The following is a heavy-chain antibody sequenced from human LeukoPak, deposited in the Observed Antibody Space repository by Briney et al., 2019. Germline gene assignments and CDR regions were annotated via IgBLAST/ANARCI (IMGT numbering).Heavy chain of an antibody. Sequence: ASVKVSCKASGGTFSSYAISWVRQAPGQGLEWMGGIIPIFGTANYAQKFQGRVTITADESTSTAYMELSSLRSEDTAVYYCARGRDYYDSSGYYYFDYWGQGTLVTVSS. CDR3: ARGRDYYDSSGYYYFDY. J-gene: IGHJ4*02. CDR2: IIPIFGTA. V-gene: IGHV1-69*13. CDR1: GGTFSSYA. D-gene: IGHD3-22*01.